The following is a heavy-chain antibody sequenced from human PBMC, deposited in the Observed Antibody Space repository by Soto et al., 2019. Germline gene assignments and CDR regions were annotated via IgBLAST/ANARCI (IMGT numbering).Heavy chain of an antibody. CDR3: ARRQVLYGTAFAP. D-gene: IGHD2-2*02. Sequence: QVQLVQSGAEVKKPGASVKVSCKASGYTFTSYDINWVRQATGQGLEWMGWMNPNNGNAGYAQKFQGRVTMTRNTSISTAYMELSSLRSEDTAVYYCARRQVLYGTAFAPWGQGTLVTVSS. CDR2: MNPNNGNA. CDR1: GYTFTSYD. V-gene: IGHV1-8*01. J-gene: IGHJ5*02.